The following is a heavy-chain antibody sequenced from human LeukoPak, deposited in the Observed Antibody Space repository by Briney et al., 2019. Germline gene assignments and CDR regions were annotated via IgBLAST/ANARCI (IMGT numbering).Heavy chain of an antibody. D-gene: IGHD3-3*01. Sequence: SETLSLTCAVYGGSFNGYYWSWIRQPPGKGLEWIGEINHSGSTNYNPSLKSRVTISVDRSKNQFSLKLSSVTAADTAVYYCARGQTGVAFDYWGQGTLVTVSS. J-gene: IGHJ4*02. CDR1: GGSFNGYY. V-gene: IGHV4-34*01. CDR3: ARGQTGVAFDY. CDR2: INHSGST.